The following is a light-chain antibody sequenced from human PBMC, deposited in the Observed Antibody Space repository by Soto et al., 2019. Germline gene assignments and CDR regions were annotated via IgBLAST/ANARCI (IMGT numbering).Light chain of an antibody. CDR3: TSYTSSSTYV. V-gene: IGLV2-14*01. Sequence: QSVLTQPASESGSPGQSITVSCTGTSSDVGGYDYVSWYQQHPGNAPKLLISDVTNRPSGVSNRFSGSKSGNTASLTISGLQTEDEADYYCTSYTSSSTYVFGTGTKVTVL. J-gene: IGLJ1*01. CDR1: SSDVGGYDY. CDR2: DVT.